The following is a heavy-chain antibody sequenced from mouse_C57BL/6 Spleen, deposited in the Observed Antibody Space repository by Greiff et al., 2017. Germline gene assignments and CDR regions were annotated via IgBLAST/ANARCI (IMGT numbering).Heavy chain of an antibody. CDR1: GYTFTDYN. J-gene: IGHJ3*01. CDR2: INPNNGGT. D-gene: IGHD4-1*01. V-gene: IGHV1-22*01. CDR3: ASGGLANWGAWFAY. Sequence: EVKLMESGPELVKPGASVKMSCKASGYTFTDYNMHWVKQSHGKSLEWIGYINPNNGGTSYNQKFKGKATLTVNKSSSTAYMELRSLTSEDSAVYYCASGGLANWGAWFAYWGQGTLVTVSA.